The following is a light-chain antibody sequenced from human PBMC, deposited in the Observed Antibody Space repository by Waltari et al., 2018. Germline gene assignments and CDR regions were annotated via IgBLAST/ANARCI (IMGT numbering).Light chain of an antibody. CDR2: SNN. CDR3: AAWDDSLNAYV. CDR1: RPNGGTNN. J-gene: IGLJ1*01. Sequence: QSVLTQPPSASGTPGQTVTIPCSGSRPNGGTNNENWFQQVPGTAPKLLIYSNNQRPSGVPDRFSGSKSGPSASLAISGLQSEDEADYYCAAWDDSLNAYVFGTGTQVPVL. V-gene: IGLV1-44*01.